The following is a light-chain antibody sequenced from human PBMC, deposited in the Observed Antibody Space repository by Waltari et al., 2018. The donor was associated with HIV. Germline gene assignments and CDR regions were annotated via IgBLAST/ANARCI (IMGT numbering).Light chain of an antibody. CDR1: SSNIGSNY. J-gene: IGLJ7*01. CDR3: AAWDDSLSGAV. Sequence: QSVLTQPPSASGTPGQRVTISCSGSSSNIGSNYVYWYQQLPGTAPKLLIDRNNQRPSGVPDRVSGSKSGTSASLAISGLRSEDEADYYCAAWDDSLSGAVFGGGTQLTVL. V-gene: IGLV1-47*01. CDR2: RNN.